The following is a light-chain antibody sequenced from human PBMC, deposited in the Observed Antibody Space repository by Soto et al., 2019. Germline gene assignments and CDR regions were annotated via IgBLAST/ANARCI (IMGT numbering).Light chain of an antibody. CDR1: QSVSSSY. Sequence: EVVLTQSPGTLSLSPGERATLSCRASQSVSSSYLAWYQQKPGQAPRLLISGASSRATGIPDRFSGSGSGTDFTLTISRLEPEDFAVYFCQQYGSSLWRFGQGTKVDIK. CDR2: GAS. CDR3: QQYGSSLWR. J-gene: IGKJ1*01. V-gene: IGKV3-20*01.